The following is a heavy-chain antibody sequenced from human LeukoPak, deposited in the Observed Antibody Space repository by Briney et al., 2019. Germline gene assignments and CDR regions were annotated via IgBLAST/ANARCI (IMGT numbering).Heavy chain of an antibody. CDR1: GFTFSSSA. D-gene: IGHD5-24*01. CDR2: ISNNGGYT. Sequence: GGSLRLSCAASGFTFSSSAMSWVRQAPGKGLEWVSAISNNGGYTYYADSVKGRFTISGDNAKNSLYLQMNSLRPEDTALYYCVKDRGLRNQWLQLTYDSWGQGTLVTVSS. CDR3: VKDRGLRNQWLQLTYDS. J-gene: IGHJ4*02. V-gene: IGHV3-23*01.